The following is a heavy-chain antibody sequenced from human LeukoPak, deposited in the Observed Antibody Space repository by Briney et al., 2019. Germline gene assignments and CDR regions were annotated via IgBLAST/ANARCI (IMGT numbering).Heavy chain of an antibody. Sequence: SETLSLTCAVSGGSFSGYFWTWIRQPPGKGLEWIGEINYSGTTNYNPSLKSRVNISVDTSKNQFSLSLYSVTAADTAIYYCARADCTKIACPLDYGGEGNLVTVSS. D-gene: IGHD2-8*01. CDR3: ARADCTKIACPLDY. CDR2: INYSGTT. CDR1: GGSFSGYF. J-gene: IGHJ4*02. V-gene: IGHV4-34*01.